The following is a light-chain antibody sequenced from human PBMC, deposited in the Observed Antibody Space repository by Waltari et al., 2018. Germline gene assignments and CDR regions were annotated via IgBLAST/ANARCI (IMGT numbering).Light chain of an antibody. CDR1: SSDIGGYRY. CDR2: EVF. V-gene: IGLV2-14*01. J-gene: IGLJ3*02. CDR3: SSFTSDSTLV. Sequence: QSALTQPASVSGSPGQSITISCTGTSSDIGGYRYVSWYQQHPGKAPKLMIYEVFSRPSGVSCRFSGSQSGNTASLTISGLQAEDEADYYCSSFTSDSTLVFGGGTKLTVL.